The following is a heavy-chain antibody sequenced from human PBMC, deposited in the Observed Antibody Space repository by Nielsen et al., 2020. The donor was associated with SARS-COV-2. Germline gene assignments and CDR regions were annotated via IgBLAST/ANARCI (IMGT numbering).Heavy chain of an antibody. Sequence: SETLSLTCIVSGGSISSGSHYWSWIRQPPGKGLEWIGYIFYRGNTNYNPSLKSRVTISVDTSKNQFSLKVNSVTAADKAVYYCVRIDMATISVDYWGRGTVVSVSS. J-gene: IGHJ4*02. CDR2: IFYRGNT. D-gene: IGHD5-24*01. V-gene: IGHV4-61*01. CDR1: GGSISSGSHY. CDR3: VRIDMATISVDY.